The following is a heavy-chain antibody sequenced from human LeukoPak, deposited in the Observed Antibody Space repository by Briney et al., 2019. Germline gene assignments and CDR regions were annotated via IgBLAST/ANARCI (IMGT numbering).Heavy chain of an antibody. CDR2: ISGSGGST. Sequence: GGSLRLSCVASGFSFNNFGMSWVRQAPGKGLEWVSSISGSGGSTHYADSVKGRFTISRDNSKNTLCLQMNSLRAGDTDIYYCAKSSYYDSSGFYREYYFDYWGQGTLVPVSS. J-gene: IGHJ4*02. CDR1: GFSFNNFG. D-gene: IGHD3-22*01. CDR3: AKSSYYDSSGFYREYYFDY. V-gene: IGHV3-23*01.